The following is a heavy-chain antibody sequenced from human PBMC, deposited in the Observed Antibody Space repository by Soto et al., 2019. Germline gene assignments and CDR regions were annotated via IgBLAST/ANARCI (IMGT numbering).Heavy chain of an antibody. Sequence: GGSLRLSCAASGFNVSSNYMSWVRQAPGKGLEWVANINPDGSAKYYVDSVKGRFTISRDNAKNFLYLQMDSLRVEDTAVYYCTNGASHWGQGTLVTVSS. V-gene: IGHV3-7*02. CDR3: TNGASH. J-gene: IGHJ4*02. CDR1: GFNVSSNY. D-gene: IGHD2-8*01. CDR2: INPDGSAK.